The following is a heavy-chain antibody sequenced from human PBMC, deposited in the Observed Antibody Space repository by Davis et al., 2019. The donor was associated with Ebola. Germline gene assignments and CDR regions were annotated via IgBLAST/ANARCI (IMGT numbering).Heavy chain of an antibody. V-gene: IGHV4-34*01. CDR1: GGSFRGYY. CDR3: ARGRWFDY. Sequence: MPSETLSLTCAVYGGSFRGYYWSWIRQPPGKGLEWIGEINHSGSTNYNPSLKSRVTISVDTSKNQFSLKLSSVTAADTAVYYCARGRWFDYWGQGTLVTVSS. J-gene: IGHJ5*01. CDR2: INHSGST.